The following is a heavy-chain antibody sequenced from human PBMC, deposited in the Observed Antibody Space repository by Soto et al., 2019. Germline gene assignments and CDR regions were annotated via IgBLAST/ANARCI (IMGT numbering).Heavy chain of an antibody. Sequence: EVQLLESGGGLVQPGRSLRLSCAASGFTFSNYAMSWVRQAPGKGLEWVSAISGSGGSTYYADSVKGRFTISRDNSKNTLYLPVTSLKPEDTAVYYCALELQPHGNYDYYLDVSGGGTTVTV. J-gene: IGHJ6*03. CDR3: ALELQPHGNYDYYLDV. D-gene: IGHD2-15*01. CDR2: ISGSGGST. CDR1: GFTFSNYA. V-gene: IGHV3-23*01.